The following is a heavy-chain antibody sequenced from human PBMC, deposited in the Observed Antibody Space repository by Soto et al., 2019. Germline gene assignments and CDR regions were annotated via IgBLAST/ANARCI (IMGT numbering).Heavy chain of an antibody. D-gene: IGHD3-22*01. CDR2: ISYDGSNK. V-gene: IGHV3-30*18. J-gene: IGHJ5*02. CDR3: AKVFRDWGWLFTPYICFGP. Sequence: KGLEWVAYISYDGSNKYYADSVKGRFNISRDNSKNTLYLQMNSLRAEDTAVYYCAKVFRDWGWLFTPYICFGPWGQGTLGT.